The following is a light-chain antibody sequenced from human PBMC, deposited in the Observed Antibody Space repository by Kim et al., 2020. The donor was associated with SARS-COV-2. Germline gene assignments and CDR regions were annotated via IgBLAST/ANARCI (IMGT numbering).Light chain of an antibody. CDR3: NSYTTSNTYV. Sequence: QSALTQPASVSGSPEQSITISCIGASSDVGAYNSVSWYQQHPGKVPKLMIYDVSKRPSGVSNHFSGSKSGNTASLTISGLQADDEADYYCNSYTTSNTYVFGTGTKVTVL. V-gene: IGLV2-14*01. CDR2: DVS. CDR1: SSDVGAYNS. J-gene: IGLJ1*01.